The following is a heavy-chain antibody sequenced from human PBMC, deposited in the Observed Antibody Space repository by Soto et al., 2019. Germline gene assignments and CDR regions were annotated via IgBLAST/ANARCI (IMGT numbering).Heavy chain of an antibody. V-gene: IGHV4-31*03. CDR3: ARLKSRYYNITSYSFDY. D-gene: IGHD3-10*01. CDR2: IYYSGSA. J-gene: IGHJ4*02. CDR1: GDSVSSGGAY. Sequence: SETLSLTCTVSGDSVSSGGAYWSWIRQHPGKGLEWIGYIYYSGSASYTPSLKSRLTISLDTSQNQVSLRLSSVTAADTAVYYCARLKSRYYNITSYSFDYWGRGALVTVSS.